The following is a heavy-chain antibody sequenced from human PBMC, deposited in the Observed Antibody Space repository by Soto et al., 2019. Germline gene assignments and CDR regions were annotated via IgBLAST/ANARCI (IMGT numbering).Heavy chain of an antibody. D-gene: IGHD2-21*01. CDR3: TADRAEIPTIPLAD. CDR1: GFTFSDAW. V-gene: IGHV3-15*07. CDR2: IKSNTDGGTT. J-gene: IGHJ1*01. Sequence: PGXSLRLSCAASGFTFSDAWMNWVRQAPGKGLEWVGRIKSNTDGGTTDYAAPVKGRFSISRDDSENTLYLEMNSLKTEDTGVYYCTADRAEIPTIPLADWGQGSLVPVAS.